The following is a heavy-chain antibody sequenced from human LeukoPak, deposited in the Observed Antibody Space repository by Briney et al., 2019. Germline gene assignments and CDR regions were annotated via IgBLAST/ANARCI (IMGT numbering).Heavy chain of an antibody. J-gene: IGHJ6*02. CDR1: GGSISSDY. D-gene: IGHD2-21*02. Sequence: SETLSLTCTVSGGSISSDYWSWIRQPPGEGLEWMGYIYYSGSTNDNPSLKNRVTISVDTSQNQSSLKLGSLTAAATAVYYCARESYCGGDCYHGDRYYYGMDVWGQGTTLTVSS. CDR3: ARESYCGGDCYHGDRYYYGMDV. V-gene: IGHV4-59*01. CDR2: IYYSGST.